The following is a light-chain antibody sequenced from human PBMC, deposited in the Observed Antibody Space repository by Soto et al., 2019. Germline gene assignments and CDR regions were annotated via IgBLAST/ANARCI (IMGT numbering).Light chain of an antibody. CDR1: QSVSSN. CDR3: QQYNNWPRT. V-gene: IGKV3-15*01. Sequence: EIVMTQSPATLSVSPGERATLSCRASQSVSSNLVWYQQKPGQAPRLLIYGASTRATGIPDRFSGSGSGTEFTLIISSLQSEDFAVYYCQQYNNWPRTFGQGTKLEIK. CDR2: GAS. J-gene: IGKJ2*01.